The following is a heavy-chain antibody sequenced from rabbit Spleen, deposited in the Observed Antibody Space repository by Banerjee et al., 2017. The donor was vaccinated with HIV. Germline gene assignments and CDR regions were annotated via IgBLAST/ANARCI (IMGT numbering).Heavy chain of an antibody. Sequence: QEQLEESGGDLVKPEGSLTLTCTASGFSLNSGYDMCWVRQAPGKGLEWIASIYAGSSGSTYSATWAKGRFTISKTSSTTVTLQMTSLTVADTATYFCARDAGTSFSTYGMDLWGPGTLVTVS. CDR1: GFSLNSGYD. D-gene: IGHD8-1*01. J-gene: IGHJ6*01. CDR2: IYAGSSGST. CDR3: ARDAGTSFSTYGMDL. V-gene: IGHV1S45*01.